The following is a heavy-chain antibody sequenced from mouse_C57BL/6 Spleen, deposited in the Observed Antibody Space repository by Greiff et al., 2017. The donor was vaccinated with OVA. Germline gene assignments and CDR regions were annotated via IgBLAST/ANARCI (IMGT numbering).Heavy chain of an antibody. Sequence: QVQLQQPGAELVKPGASVKLSCKASGYTFTSYWLHWVKQRPGRGLEWIGRIDPNSGGTKYNEKFKSKATLTVDKSSSTAYMQLSSLTSEDSAVYYAAKAFYSCSNDFEYWGQGTMVTVSA. J-gene: IGHJ3*01. D-gene: IGHD2-12*01. V-gene: IGHV1-72*01. CDR2: IDPNSGGT. CDR3: AKAFYSCSNDFEY. CDR1: GYTFTSYW.